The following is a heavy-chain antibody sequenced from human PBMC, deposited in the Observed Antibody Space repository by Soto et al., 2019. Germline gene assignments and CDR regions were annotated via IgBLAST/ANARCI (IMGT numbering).Heavy chain of an antibody. V-gene: IGHV1-69*13. D-gene: IGHD3-10*01. CDR1: GGSFMSQA. CDR3: ARGSYDSYAGFFGMDV. CDR2: IIPFSGTV. Sequence: SVKVSCKTSGGSFMSQAISWVRQAPGQGPEWMGGIIPFSGTVTYTQRFQGRLTLTADEPTKTAYMELSSLRSEDTAVYYCARGSYDSYAGFFGMDVWGQGTKGTVS. J-gene: IGHJ6*02.